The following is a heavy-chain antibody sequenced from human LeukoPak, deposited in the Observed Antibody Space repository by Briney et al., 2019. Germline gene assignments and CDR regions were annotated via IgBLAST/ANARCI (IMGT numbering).Heavy chain of an antibody. CDR3: ARTYSSRYYYMDV. V-gene: IGHV4-34*01. Sequence: PSETLSLTCAVYGGSFSGYYWSWIRQPPGKGLEWIGEINHSGSTNYNPSLKSRVTISVDTSKNQFSLKLSSVTAADTAVYYCARTYSSRYYYMDVWGKGTTVTVSS. CDR2: INHSGST. J-gene: IGHJ6*03. CDR1: GGSFSGYY. D-gene: IGHD6-13*01.